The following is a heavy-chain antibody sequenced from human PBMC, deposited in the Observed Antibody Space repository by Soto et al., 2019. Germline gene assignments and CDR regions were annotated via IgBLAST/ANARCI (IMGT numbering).Heavy chain of an antibody. J-gene: IGHJ3*02. CDR1: GFTFGDYA. CDR2: IRSKAYGGTT. V-gene: IGHV3-49*04. D-gene: IGHD1-26*01. Sequence: GGSLRLSCTASGFTFGDYAMSWVRQAPGKGLEWVGFIRSKAYGGTTEYAASVKGRFTISRDDSKSIAYLQMNSLKTEDTAVYYCTRWGATNAFDIWGQGTMVTVSS. CDR3: TRWGATNAFDI.